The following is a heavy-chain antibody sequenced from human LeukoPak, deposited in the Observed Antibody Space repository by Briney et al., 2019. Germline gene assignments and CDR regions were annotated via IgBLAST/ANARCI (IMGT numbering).Heavy chain of an antibody. Sequence: SETLSLTCAVYGGSFSGYYWSWIRQPPGKGLEWIGEINHSGSTNYNPSLKSRVTISVDTSKNQFSLKLSSVTAADTAVYYCARRPIPPCSSTSCYSWAWQLWSIHFDYWGQGTLVTVSS. CDR2: INHSGST. CDR3: ARRPIPPCSSTSCYSWAWQLWSIHFDY. J-gene: IGHJ4*02. V-gene: IGHV4-34*01. D-gene: IGHD2-2*02. CDR1: GGSFSGYY.